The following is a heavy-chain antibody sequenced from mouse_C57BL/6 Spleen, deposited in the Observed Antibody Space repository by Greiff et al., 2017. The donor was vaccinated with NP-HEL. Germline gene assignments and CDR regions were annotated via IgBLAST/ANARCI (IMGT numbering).Heavy chain of an antibody. D-gene: IGHD2-5*01. J-gene: IGHJ3*01. CDR1: GYTFTDYY. Sequence: VQLQQSGPELVKPGASVKISCKASGYTFTDYYMNWVKQSHGKSLEWIGDINPNNGGTSYNQKFKGKATLTVDKSSGTAYMELRSLTSEDSAVYYCARSGAYYSNYVGFAYWGQGTLVTVSA. CDR2: INPNNGGT. CDR3: ARSGAYYSNYVGFAY. V-gene: IGHV1-26*01.